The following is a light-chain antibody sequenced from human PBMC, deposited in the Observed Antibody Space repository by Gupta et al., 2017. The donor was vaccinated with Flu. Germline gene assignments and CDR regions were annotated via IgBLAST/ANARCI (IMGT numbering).Light chain of an antibody. CDR2: GAS. Sequence: TATPSCRASQSVSSNLAWYQQKPGQAPRLLIYGASTRATGIPARFSGSGSGTEFTLTISSLQSEYFAVYYCQQYNNWPLTWTFGQGTKVEIK. CDR1: QSVSSN. J-gene: IGKJ1*01. V-gene: IGKV3-15*01. CDR3: QQYNNWPLTWT.